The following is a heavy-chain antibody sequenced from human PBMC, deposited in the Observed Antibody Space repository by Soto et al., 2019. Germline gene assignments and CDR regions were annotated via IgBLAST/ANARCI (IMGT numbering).Heavy chain of an antibody. V-gene: IGHV4-31*03. Sequence: QVQLQESGPGLVKPSQTLSLTCTVSGGSISSGGYYWSWIRQHPGKGLEWIGYIYYSGSTYYNPSLKSRVTISVDTSKNQFSLKLSSVTAADTAVYYCARVNRNCSGGSCYSGYYYYGMDVWGQGTTVTVSS. D-gene: IGHD2-15*01. CDR2: IYYSGST. CDR3: ARVNRNCSGGSCYSGYYYYGMDV. CDR1: GGSISSGGYY. J-gene: IGHJ6*02.